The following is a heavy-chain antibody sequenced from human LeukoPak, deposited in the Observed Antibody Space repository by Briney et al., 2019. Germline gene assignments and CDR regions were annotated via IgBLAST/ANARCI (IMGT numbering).Heavy chain of an antibody. Sequence: GGSLRLSCAASGFTVRSNYMNWVRQAPGKGLEWVSVISGGGSTFYADSVKGRFTISRDNSKNTLYLQMKSLRAEDTAVYYCARAGGYIYAFDIWGQGTMVTVSS. CDR3: ARAGGYIYAFDI. D-gene: IGHD5-18*01. CDR1: GFTVRSNY. J-gene: IGHJ3*02. CDR2: ISGGGST. V-gene: IGHV3-53*01.